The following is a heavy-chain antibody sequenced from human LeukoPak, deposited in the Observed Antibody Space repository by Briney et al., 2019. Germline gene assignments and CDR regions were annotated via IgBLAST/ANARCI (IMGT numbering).Heavy chain of an antibody. CDR3: ATSYGSGSYWFDP. CDR2: FDPEDGET. Sequence: ASVKVSCKVSGYTLTEFSMHWERQAPGKGREWMGGFDPEDGETIYAQKFQGRVTMTEDTSTDTAYMELSSLRSEDTAVYYCATSYGSGSYWFDPRGQGTLVTVSS. D-gene: IGHD3-10*01. J-gene: IGHJ5*02. V-gene: IGHV1-24*01. CDR1: GYTLTEFS.